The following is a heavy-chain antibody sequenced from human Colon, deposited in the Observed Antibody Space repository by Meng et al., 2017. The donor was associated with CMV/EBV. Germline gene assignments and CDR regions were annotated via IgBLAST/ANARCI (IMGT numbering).Heavy chain of an antibody. CDR3: ARDQSQNDNSWWLDS. D-gene: IGHD6-13*01. V-gene: IGHV1-46*01. Sequence: ASVKVSCKASGYTFTSTYMHWVRQAPGQGLEWMGLINPSGASTRYAQKFQGRVTMTRDTSTTTDYMELSSLRSEDTAIYYCARDQSQNDNSWWLDSWGQGTLVTVSS. CDR1: GYTFTSTY. J-gene: IGHJ5*01. CDR2: INPSGAST.